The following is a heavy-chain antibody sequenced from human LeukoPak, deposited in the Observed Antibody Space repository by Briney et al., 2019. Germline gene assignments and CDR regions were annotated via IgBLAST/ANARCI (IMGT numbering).Heavy chain of an antibody. Sequence: PSQTLSLTCTVSGGSISSGGYYWSWIRQHPGKGLEWIGYIYYSGSTYYNPSLKSRVTISVDTSKNQSPLKLSSVTAADTAVYYCARGTAARPGGDYWGQGTLVTVSS. V-gene: IGHV4-31*03. J-gene: IGHJ4*02. CDR2: IYYSGST. CDR3: ARGTAARPGGDY. D-gene: IGHD6-6*01. CDR1: GGSISSGGYY.